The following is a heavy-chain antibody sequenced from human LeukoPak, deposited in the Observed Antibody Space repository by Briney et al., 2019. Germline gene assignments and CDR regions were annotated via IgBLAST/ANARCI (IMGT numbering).Heavy chain of an antibody. CDR3: ARATIFGVVIPFDY. CDR1: GFTFSSYA. V-gene: IGHV3-48*01. CDR2: ISTSAGTI. Sequence: PGGSLRLSCAASGFTFSSYAMSWVRQAPGTGLEWVSYISTSAGTIYYADSVKGRFTISRDNAKNSLYLQMNSLRAEDTAVYYCARATIFGVVIPFDYWGQGTLVTVSS. J-gene: IGHJ4*02. D-gene: IGHD3-3*01.